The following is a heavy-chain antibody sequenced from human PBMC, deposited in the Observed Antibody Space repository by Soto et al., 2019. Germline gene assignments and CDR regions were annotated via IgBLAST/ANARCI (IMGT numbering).Heavy chain of an antibody. CDR1: GFNFSSYW. Sequence: SGGSLSLSCAASGFNFSSYWMHWVRQAPGKGLVWVSRINSDGSSTSYADSVKGRFTISRDNAKNTLYLQMNSLRAEDTAVYYCARDATASIVLMVYAISGGEVWFDPWGQGTLVTVSS. V-gene: IGHV3-74*01. CDR2: INSDGSST. D-gene: IGHD2-8*01. J-gene: IGHJ5*02. CDR3: ARDATASIVLMVYAISGGEVWFDP.